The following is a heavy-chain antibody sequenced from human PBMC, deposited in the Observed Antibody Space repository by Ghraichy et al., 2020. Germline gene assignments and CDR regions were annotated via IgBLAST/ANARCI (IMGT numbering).Heavy chain of an antibody. CDR2: IIPIFGTA. CDR3: ARGLGPRDDAFDI. V-gene: IGHV1-69*05. CDR1: GGTFSSYA. Sequence: SVKVSCKASGGTFSSYAISWVRQAPGQGLEWMGGIIPIFGTANYAQKFQGRVTITTDESTSTAYMELSSLRSEDTVVYYCARGLGPRDDAFDIWGQGTMVTVSS. J-gene: IGHJ3*02. D-gene: IGHD3-9*01.